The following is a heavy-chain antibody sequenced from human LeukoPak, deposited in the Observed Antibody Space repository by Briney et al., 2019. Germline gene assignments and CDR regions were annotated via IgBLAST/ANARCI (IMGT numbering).Heavy chain of an antibody. J-gene: IGHJ4*02. V-gene: IGHV3-23*01. D-gene: IGHD2-21*02. CDR1: GFPFSDYA. Sequence: GGSLRLSCTASGFPFSDYAMIWVRHAPGKALDWVSSISSYGGNTYYADSVKARFTISRHNSKNTLYLQMTNLRAEDTTVYFCAKDSPSVTAPPHDYWGQGALVTVSS. CDR2: ISSYGGNT. CDR3: AKDSPSVTAPPHDY.